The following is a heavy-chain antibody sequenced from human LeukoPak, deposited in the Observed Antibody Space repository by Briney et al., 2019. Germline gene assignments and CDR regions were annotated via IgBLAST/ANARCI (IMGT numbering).Heavy chain of an antibody. CDR3: TRATVAAVGSSSTYYFDY. J-gene: IGHJ4*02. Sequence: SQTLSLTCTVSGGSISSGGHFWSWIRQHPGKGLEWIGYIYYSGSTYYNPSLKSRVTISVDTSKNQFSLRLNSVTAADTAMYFCTRATVAAVGSSSTYYFDYWGQGILVTVSS. D-gene: IGHD6-13*01. CDR1: GGSISSGGHF. CDR2: IYYSGST. V-gene: IGHV4-31*03.